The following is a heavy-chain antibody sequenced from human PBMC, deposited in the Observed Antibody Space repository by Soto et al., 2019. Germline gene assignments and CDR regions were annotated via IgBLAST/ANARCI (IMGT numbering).Heavy chain of an antibody. D-gene: IGHD1-26*01. Sequence: SETLSLTCTVSGGSISSYYWSWIRQPPGKGLEWIGYIYYSGSTNYYPSLKSRVTISVDTSKNQFSLKLSSVTAADTAVYYCARRYGGNLDYWGQGTLVTVSS. CDR3: ARRYGGNLDY. V-gene: IGHV4-59*08. J-gene: IGHJ4*02. CDR2: IYYSGST. CDR1: GGSISSYY.